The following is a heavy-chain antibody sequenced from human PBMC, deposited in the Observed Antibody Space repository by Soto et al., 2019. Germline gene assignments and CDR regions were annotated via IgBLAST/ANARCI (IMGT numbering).Heavy chain of an antibody. J-gene: IGHJ6*02. CDR2: ISYDGSNK. CDR1: GFTFSSYG. CDR3: ARYGSGPYGMDV. V-gene: IGHV3-30*03. D-gene: IGHD3-10*01. Sequence: QVQLVESGGGVVQPGRSLRLSCAASGFTFSSYGMHWVRQAPGKGLEWVAVISYDGSNKYYADSVKGRFTISRDNSKNTLYLQMNILRAEDTAVYYCARYGSGPYGMDVWGQGTTVTVSS.